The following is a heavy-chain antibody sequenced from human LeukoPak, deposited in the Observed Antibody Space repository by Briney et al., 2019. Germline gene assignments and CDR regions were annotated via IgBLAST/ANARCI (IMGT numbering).Heavy chain of an antibody. CDR3: AIVGYSNDSSGYLIWALYGMDV. V-gene: IGHV3-33*01. Sequence: GGSLRLSCAASGFTFSSYGMHCVRQAPGKGLEWVAVIWYDGSNKYYADSVKGRFTISRDNSKNTLYLQMNSLRAEDTPVYYCAIVGYSNDSSGYLIWALYGMDVWGQGTTVTVSS. D-gene: IGHD3-22*01. CDR2: IWYDGSNK. J-gene: IGHJ6*02. CDR1: GFTFSSYG.